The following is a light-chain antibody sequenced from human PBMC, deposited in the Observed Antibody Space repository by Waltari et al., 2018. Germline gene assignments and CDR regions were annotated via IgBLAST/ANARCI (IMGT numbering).Light chain of an antibody. V-gene: IGLV3-1*01. Sequence: SYELTQPPSVSVSPGQTARITCSGNKLGDKYACWYQQKPGQSPVLVIYQDNKRPSGIPERFSGSNSGNTATLTISGTQAMDEADYYCQAWDSSTVVFGGGTKLTVL. CDR2: QDN. J-gene: IGLJ2*01. CDR1: KLGDKY. CDR3: QAWDSSTVV.